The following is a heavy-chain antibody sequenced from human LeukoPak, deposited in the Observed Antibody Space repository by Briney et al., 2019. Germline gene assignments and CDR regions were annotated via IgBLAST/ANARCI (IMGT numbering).Heavy chain of an antibody. CDR3: AGPLLLWFGELSDRMDV. Sequence: ASVKVSCKASGYTFTGYYMHWVRQAPGQGLEWMGRINPNSGGTNYAQKFQGRVTMTRDTSISAAYMELSRLRSDDTAVYYCAGPLLLWFGELSDRMDVWGQGTTVTVSS. V-gene: IGHV1-2*06. D-gene: IGHD3-10*01. CDR2: INPNSGGT. J-gene: IGHJ6*02. CDR1: GYTFTGYY.